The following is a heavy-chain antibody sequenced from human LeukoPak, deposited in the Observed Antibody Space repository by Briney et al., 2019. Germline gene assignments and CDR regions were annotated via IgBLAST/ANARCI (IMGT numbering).Heavy chain of an antibody. D-gene: IGHD2-8*01. CDR2: ISLTGLT. V-gene: IGHV4-4*02. CDR1: GGSISNTNW. J-gene: IGHJ4*02. CDR3: SRENGAFSPFGY. Sequence: SETLSLTCGVSGGSISNTNWWSWVRQPPGQGLEWIGEISLTGLTHYNPSLESRVTVSLDKAKNQLSLKLTSVTAADTAVYYCSRENGAFSPFGYWGQGTLVTVLS.